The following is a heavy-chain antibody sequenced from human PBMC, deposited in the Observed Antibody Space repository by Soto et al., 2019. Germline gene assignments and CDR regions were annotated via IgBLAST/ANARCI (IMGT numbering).Heavy chain of an antibody. D-gene: IGHD3-3*01. J-gene: IGHJ4*02. Sequence: EVQLVESGGGLAQPGGSLRLSCAASGFTFSSYEINWVRQAPGKGLEWISHISSGGHKIFYADSVEGRFTVSRDNAKNSVYLEMNSLRVEDTGFYYCAKALLDWGQGTLVTVSS. CDR1: GFTFSSYE. CDR3: AKALLD. V-gene: IGHV3-48*03. CDR2: ISSGGHKI.